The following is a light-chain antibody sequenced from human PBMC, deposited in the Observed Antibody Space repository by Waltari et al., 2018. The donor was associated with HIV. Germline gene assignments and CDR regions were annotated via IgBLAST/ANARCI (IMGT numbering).Light chain of an antibody. CDR1: PNVYSSD. J-gene: IGKJ1*01. CDR3: DQYTGSPRT. Sequence: DNVLKPSPGTLSLCPGERATLACSARPNVYSSDVAWYQQKPGQAHKRLLYSRQQRPTGIPDRFAAAGSGRDFSLTISRLEPEAFAVYYCDQYTGSPRTFGQGTKV. V-gene: IGKV3-20*01. CDR2: SRQ.